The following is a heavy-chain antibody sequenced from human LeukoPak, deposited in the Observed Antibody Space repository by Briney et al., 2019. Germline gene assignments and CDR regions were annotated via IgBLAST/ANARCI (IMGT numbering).Heavy chain of an antibody. V-gene: IGHV3-9*01. CDR3: AKDFVDRTAAIAY. CDR1: GFSFDDYA. CDR2: ITWDSGSI. Sequence: PGGSLRLSCAASGFSFDDYAMHWVRQVSGKGLEWVASITWDSGSIGYADSVKGRFTISRDNSKNSLYLQMNSLRAEDTALYYCAKDFVDRTAAIAYWGQGTLVTVSS. J-gene: IGHJ4*02. D-gene: IGHD2-2*01.